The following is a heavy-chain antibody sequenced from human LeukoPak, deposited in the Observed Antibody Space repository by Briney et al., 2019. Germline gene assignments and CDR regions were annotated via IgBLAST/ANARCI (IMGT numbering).Heavy chain of an antibody. CDR1: GFTFSNYA. D-gene: IGHD3-9*01. V-gene: IGHV3-30-3*02. CDR2: ISYDGSNK. Sequence: GGSLRLSCAASGFTFSNYAMHWVRQAPGKGLEWVAVISYDGSNKYYADSVKGRFTISRDNAKNSLYLQMNSLRDEDTAVYYCAKNDFLTGSYFQHWGQGTLVTVSS. J-gene: IGHJ1*01. CDR3: AKNDFLTGSYFQH.